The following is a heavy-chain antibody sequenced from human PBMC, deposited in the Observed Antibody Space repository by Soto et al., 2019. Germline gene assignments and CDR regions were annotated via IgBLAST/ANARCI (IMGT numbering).Heavy chain of an antibody. CDR2: IYYSGST. D-gene: IGHD6-13*01. Sequence: SETLSLTCTVSGGSVSSGSYYWSWIRQPPGKGLEWIGCIYYSGSTNYNPSLKSRVTISVDTSKNQFSLKLSSVTTADTAVYVCAAGEASSRNLAPYYLDFWGQGTLVTVSS. CDR1: GGSVSSGSYY. J-gene: IGHJ4*02. V-gene: IGHV4-61*01. CDR3: AAGEASSRNLAPYYLDF.